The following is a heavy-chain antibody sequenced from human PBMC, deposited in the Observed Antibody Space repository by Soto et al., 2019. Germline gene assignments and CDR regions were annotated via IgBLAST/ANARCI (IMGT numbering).Heavy chain of an antibody. CDR1: GGSISSGGYS. D-gene: IGHD4-17*01. J-gene: IGHJ4*02. CDR3: ARLQISMTTVTSYYFDY. CDR2: IYYSGST. V-gene: IGHV4-61*08. Sequence: TSETLSLTCAVSGGSISSGGYSWSWIRQPPGKGLEWIGYIYYSGSTNYNPSLKSRVTISVDTSKNQFSLKLSSVTAADTAVYYCARLQISMTTVTSYYFDYWGQGTLVTVSS.